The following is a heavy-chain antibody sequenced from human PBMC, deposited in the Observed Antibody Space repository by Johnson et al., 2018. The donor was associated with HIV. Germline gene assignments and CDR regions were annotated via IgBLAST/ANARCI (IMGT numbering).Heavy chain of an antibody. D-gene: IGHD3-3*01. Sequence: QEQLVESGGGVVQPGRSLRLSCAASGFTFSSYAMHWVRQAPGKGLEWVAVISYDGSIKYYADSVKGRFTISSDNSKNTLYLQMNSLRVEDAAVYYCARDALLRFLEWFIWGQGTMVTVSS. CDR1: GFTFSSYA. CDR3: ARDALLRFLEWFI. CDR2: ISYDGSIK. V-gene: IGHV3-30*04. J-gene: IGHJ3*02.